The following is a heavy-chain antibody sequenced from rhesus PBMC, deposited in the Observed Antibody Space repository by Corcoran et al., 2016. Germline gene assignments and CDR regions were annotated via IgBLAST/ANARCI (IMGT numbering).Heavy chain of an antibody. CDR3: ARHVGSWSFFDY. Sequence: QVQLQESGPGLVKPSETLSLTCAVSGGSIRGGSGWSWIRPPPGKGLEWIGQIFGSIGSTYYNPSLKSRVTISRDTSKNQFSLKLSSVTAADTAVYYCARHVGSWSFFDYWGQGVLVTVSS. CDR1: GGSIRGGSG. V-gene: IGHV4S7*01. CDR2: IFGSIGST. D-gene: IGHD6-13*01. J-gene: IGHJ4*01.